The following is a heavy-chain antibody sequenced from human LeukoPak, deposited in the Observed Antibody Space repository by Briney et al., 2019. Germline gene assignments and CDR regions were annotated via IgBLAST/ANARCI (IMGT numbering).Heavy chain of an antibody. CDR1: GFXFSSYA. J-gene: IGHJ4*02. Sequence: GGSLRLSCAASGFXFSSYAISWVRQAPGKGLEWVSAIGGSGSRRYHADSVKGRFTISRDNSRNTLYLQMNSLRAEDTAVYYCARDVQSAGYWGQGTLVTVSS. CDR2: IGGSGSRR. V-gene: IGHV3-23*01. D-gene: IGHD6-19*01. CDR3: ARDVQSAGY.